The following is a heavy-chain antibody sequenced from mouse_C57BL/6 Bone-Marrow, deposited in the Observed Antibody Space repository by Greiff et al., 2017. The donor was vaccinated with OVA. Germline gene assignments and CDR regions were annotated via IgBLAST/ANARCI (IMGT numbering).Heavy chain of an antibody. J-gene: IGHJ1*03. CDR1: GISITTGNYR. Sequence: DVMLVESGPGLVKPSQTVFLTCTVTGISITTGNYRWSWIRQFPGNKLEWIGYIYYSGTITYNPSLTSRTTITRDTPKNQFFLEMNSLTAEDTATYYCARERAGPSYWYFDVWGTGTTVTVSS. V-gene: IGHV3-5*01. CDR3: ARERAGPSYWYFDV. D-gene: IGHD3-3*01. CDR2: IYYSGTI.